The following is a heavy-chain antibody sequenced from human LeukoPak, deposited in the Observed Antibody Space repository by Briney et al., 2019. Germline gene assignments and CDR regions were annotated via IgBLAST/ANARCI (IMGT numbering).Heavy chain of an antibody. D-gene: IGHD3-3*01. Sequence: SQTLSLTCTVSDGSISGGSYYWSWIRQPAGKGLEWIGRIYASGSTDYNPSLKSRLTISVDTSKNQFSLRLTSVTAADTAVYYCARGRNDYNFWTGGYYYMDVWGKGTTVTVSS. J-gene: IGHJ6*03. CDR3: ARGRNDYNFWTGGYYYMDV. V-gene: IGHV4-61*02. CDR1: DGSISGGSYY. CDR2: IYASGST.